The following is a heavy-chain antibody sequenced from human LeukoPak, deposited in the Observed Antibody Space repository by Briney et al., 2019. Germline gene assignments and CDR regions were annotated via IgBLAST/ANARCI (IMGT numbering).Heavy chain of an antibody. J-gene: IGHJ6*04. CDR3: ARGDYYGSGSYYFSPYYYYYGMDV. V-gene: IGHV1-2*04. D-gene: IGHD3-10*01. CDR2: IXXXSGGT. Sequence: WXXQXPXXXLXWMGWIXXXSGGTXYAQKFQGWVTMTRDTSISTAYMELSRLRSDDTAVYYCARGDYYGSGSYYFSPYYYYYGMDVWGKGTTVTVSS.